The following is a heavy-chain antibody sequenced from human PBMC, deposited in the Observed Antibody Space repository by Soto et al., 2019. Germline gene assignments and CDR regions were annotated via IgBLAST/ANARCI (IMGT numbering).Heavy chain of an antibody. J-gene: IGHJ3*01. CDR2: FNSGNGDT. CDR3: ARDSCFGGTCGDDAFDV. Sequence: VHFVQSGAEVKKPGASVTVSCKASGYTFSDYSVHWVRQAPGQRFEWMGWFNSGNGDTKYAQNLQGRVTISSDTSASTAYMELSSLTSEDTAVYYCARDSCFGGTCGDDAFDVWGQGTMVTVSP. V-gene: IGHV1-3*01. CDR1: GYTFSDYS. D-gene: IGHD2-15*01.